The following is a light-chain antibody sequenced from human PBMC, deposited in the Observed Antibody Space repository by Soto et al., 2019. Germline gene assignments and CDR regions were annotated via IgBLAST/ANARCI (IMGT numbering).Light chain of an antibody. CDR2: GAS. V-gene: IGKV3-20*01. J-gene: IGKJ4*01. CDR3: QQYGSSPPLT. CDR1: QSVSSTY. Sequence: ENVLTQSPGTLSLSPGERATLSCRAIQSVSSTYFAWYQQKPGQAPRLLIYGASSRATGIPDRFSGSGSGTDFTLTISRLEPEDFAVYYCQQYGSSPPLTFGGGTKVDIK.